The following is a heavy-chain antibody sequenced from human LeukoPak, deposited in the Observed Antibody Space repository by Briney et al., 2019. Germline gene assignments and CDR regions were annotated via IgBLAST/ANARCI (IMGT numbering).Heavy chain of an antibody. CDR2: ISSNGGST. Sequence: GGSLRLSCAASGFTFSSYAMHWVRQAPGKGLEYVSAISSNGGSTYYANSVKGRFTISRDNSKNTLYLQMGSLRAEDMAVYYCARGDNDFWSGNYYYYYMDVWGKGTTVTVSS. V-gene: IGHV3-64*01. CDR3: ARGDNDFWSGNYYYYYMDV. D-gene: IGHD3-3*01. CDR1: GFTFSSYA. J-gene: IGHJ6*03.